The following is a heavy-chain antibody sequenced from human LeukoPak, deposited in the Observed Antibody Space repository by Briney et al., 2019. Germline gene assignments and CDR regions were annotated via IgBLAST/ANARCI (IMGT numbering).Heavy chain of an antibody. Sequence: SETLSLTCTVSGRSISDYPWSWIQQPPGKGLEWIGYIFPSGDTYYIPSLRGRVTISADTSRNQFSLTLTSVTAGDTALYYCARLADSTIANYYLDSWGQGTLVTVSS. CDR3: ARLADSTIANYYLDS. V-gene: IGHV4-4*09. D-gene: IGHD2-2*01. J-gene: IGHJ4*02. CDR2: IFPSGDT. CDR1: GRSISDYP.